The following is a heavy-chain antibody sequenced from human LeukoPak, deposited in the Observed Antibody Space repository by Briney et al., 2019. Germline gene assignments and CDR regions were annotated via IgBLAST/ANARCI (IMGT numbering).Heavy chain of an antibody. J-gene: IGHJ4*02. CDR3: AAPSYCSSTSCYPYYFDY. V-gene: IGHV1-69*05. D-gene: IGHD2-2*01. Sequence: ASVEVSCKASGGTFSSYAISWVRQAPGQGLEWMGGIIPIFGTANYAQKFQGRVTITTDESTSTAYMELSSLRSEDTAVYYCAAPSYCSSTSCYPYYFDYWGQGTLVTVSS. CDR2: IIPIFGTA. CDR1: GGTFSSYA.